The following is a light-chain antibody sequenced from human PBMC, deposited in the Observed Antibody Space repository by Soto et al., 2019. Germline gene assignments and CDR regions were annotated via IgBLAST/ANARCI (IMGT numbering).Light chain of an antibody. Sequence: EIVMTQSPATLSLSPGESVTLSCRASQSIYERLAWYQQKPGQTPRLVIYDASTRATGTPGRFSGSGSGTEFTLTISSLQSEDFALYYCHQYENWPQTFGQGTKVDIK. CDR3: HQYENWPQT. V-gene: IGKV3-15*01. CDR1: QSIYER. CDR2: DAS. J-gene: IGKJ1*01.